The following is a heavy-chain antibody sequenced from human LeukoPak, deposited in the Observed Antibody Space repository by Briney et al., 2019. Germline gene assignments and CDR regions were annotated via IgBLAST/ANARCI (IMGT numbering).Heavy chain of an antibody. Sequence: VASVNVSCTASGYTFTGYYMHWVRQAPGQGHEWMGWINPNSGGTNYAQTFQGRVTMTRDTSISTAYMELSRLRSEDTAVYYCARDPPTLKLDYWGQGTLVTVSS. CDR3: ARDPPTLKLDY. J-gene: IGHJ4*02. V-gene: IGHV1-2*02. CDR1: GYTFTGYY. CDR2: INPNSGGT.